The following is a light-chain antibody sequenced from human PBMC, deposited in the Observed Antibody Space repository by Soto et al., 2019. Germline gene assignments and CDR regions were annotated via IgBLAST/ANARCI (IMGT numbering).Light chain of an antibody. Sequence: EIVLTQSPGTLPLSPGDRATLSCRASQSVNSNYLAWYQQKPGQAPRLLLYGASSRAIGIPDRFSGSGSGTDFTLTISRLEHEDVEVYYCQQYDTSPPLTFGGGTKVEIK. CDR2: GAS. CDR1: QSVNSNY. CDR3: QQYDTSPPLT. V-gene: IGKV3-20*01. J-gene: IGKJ4*01.